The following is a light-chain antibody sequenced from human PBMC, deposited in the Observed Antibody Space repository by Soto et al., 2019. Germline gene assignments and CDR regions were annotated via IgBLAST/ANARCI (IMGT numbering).Light chain of an antibody. V-gene: IGKV3-15*01. CDR3: QQYNDWPCT. CDR2: GAS. Sequence: EIVMTQSPATLSVSPGERATLSCRASQSVSSNLAWYQQKPGQATRLLIYGASTRATDIPARFSGSGSGTEFALTISSLQSEDFAVYHCQQYNDWPCTFGRGTKVEIK. CDR1: QSVSSN. J-gene: IGKJ1*01.